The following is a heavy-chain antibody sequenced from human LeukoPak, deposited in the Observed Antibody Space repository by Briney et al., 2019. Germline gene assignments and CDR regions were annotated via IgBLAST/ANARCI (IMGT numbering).Heavy chain of an antibody. J-gene: IGHJ4*02. D-gene: IGHD4-11*01. CDR2: INSDGSST. Sequence: GGSPRLSCAASGFTFSSYWMHWVRQAPGKGLVWVSRINSDGSSTSYADSVKGRFTISRDYAKNTLYLQMSSLRAEDAAVYYCARGGTVTTEVDYWGQGTLVTVSS. CDR1: GFTFSSYW. V-gene: IGHV3-74*01. CDR3: ARGGTVTTEVDY.